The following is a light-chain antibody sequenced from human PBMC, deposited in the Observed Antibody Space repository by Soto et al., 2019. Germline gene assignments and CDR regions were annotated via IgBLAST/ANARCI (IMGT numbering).Light chain of an antibody. V-gene: IGLV2-23*02. CDR3: CSYGGSSTWV. CDR1: SSDVGRYNL. CDR2: EVS. J-gene: IGLJ3*02. Sequence: QSVLTQPASVSGSPGQSITIACTGTSSDVGRYNLVSWYQQYPGKAPKLMIYEVSKWPSGVSNRFSGSKSGNTASLTISGLQAEDEADYYCCSYGGSSTWVFGGGTQLTVL.